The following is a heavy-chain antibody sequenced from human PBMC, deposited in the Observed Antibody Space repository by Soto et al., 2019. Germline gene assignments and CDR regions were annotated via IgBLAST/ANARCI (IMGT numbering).Heavy chain of an antibody. J-gene: IGHJ4*02. V-gene: IGHV1-2*02. CDR1: GYTFTGYY. CDR2: INPNSGGT. Sequence: GASVKVSCKASGYTFTGYYMRWVRQAPGQGLEWMGWINPNSGGTNYAQKFQGRVTLTTDTSTSTAYMELTRLRSDDTAVYYCARGGFRGAVNMNKYFDYWGQGTQVTVSS. D-gene: IGHD4-17*01. CDR3: ARGGFRGAVNMNKYFDY.